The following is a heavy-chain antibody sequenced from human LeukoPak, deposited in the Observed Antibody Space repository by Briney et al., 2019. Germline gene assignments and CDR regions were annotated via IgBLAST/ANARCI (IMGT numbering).Heavy chain of an antibody. CDR3: ARDQYYDILTGLPGVDY. D-gene: IGHD3-9*01. CDR1: GYTFTGYY. J-gene: IGHJ4*02. V-gene: IGHV1-2*02. CDR2: INPNSGGT. Sequence: GASVKVSCKASGYTFTGYYMHWVRQAPGQGLGWMGWINPNSGGTNYAQKFQGRVTMTRDTSISTAYMELSRLRSDDTAVYYCARDQYYDILTGLPGVDYWGQGTLVTVPS.